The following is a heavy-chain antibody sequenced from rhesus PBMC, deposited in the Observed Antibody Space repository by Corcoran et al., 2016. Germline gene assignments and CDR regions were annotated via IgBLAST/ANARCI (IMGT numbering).Heavy chain of an antibody. CDR2: IYGSIGST. D-gene: IGHD5-12*01. CDR3: ARNGGYSATSYYFDY. Sequence: QVQLQESGPGLVKPSETLSLTCSVSGCSIRSGYGWTWIRHPPGTGLEWIGHIYGSIGSTYYNPSLKSRVTISKETAKNQFSLKLSSVTAADTAVYYCARNGGYSATSYYFDYWGQGVLVTVSS. V-gene: IGHV4S7*01. J-gene: IGHJ4*01. CDR1: GCSIRSGYG.